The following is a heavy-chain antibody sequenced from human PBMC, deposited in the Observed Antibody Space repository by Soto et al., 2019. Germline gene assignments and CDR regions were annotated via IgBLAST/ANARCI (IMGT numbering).Heavy chain of an antibody. CDR3: AREDCSGGSCYSVYAFDI. V-gene: IGHV3-30*03. CDR1: GFTFSSYG. CDR2: ISYDGSNK. J-gene: IGHJ3*02. D-gene: IGHD2-15*01. Sequence: PGGSLRLSCAASGFTFSSYGMHWVRQAPGKGLEWVAVISYDGSNKYYADSVKGRFTISRDNSKNTLYLQMNSLRAEDTAVYYCAREDCSGGSCYSVYAFDIWGQGTMVTVS.